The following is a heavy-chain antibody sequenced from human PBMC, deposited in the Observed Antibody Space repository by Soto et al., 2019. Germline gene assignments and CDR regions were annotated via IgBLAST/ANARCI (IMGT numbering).Heavy chain of an antibody. J-gene: IGHJ5*02. Sequence: QLQLQESGPGLVKPSETLSLTCTVSGGSISSSSFHWGWIRQPPGKGLEWIGSIYYSGSTYYSPSLKSRVTRSVDTSKNQFSLKLGSVTAADTAVYYCARRGRAAGTDWWFDPWGQGTLVTVSS. V-gene: IGHV4-39*01. CDR2: IYYSGST. D-gene: IGHD6-13*01. CDR3: ARRGRAAGTDWWFDP. CDR1: GGSISSSSFH.